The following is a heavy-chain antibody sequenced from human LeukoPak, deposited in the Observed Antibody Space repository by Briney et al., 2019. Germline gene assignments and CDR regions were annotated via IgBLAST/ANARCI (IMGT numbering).Heavy chain of an antibody. Sequence: GGSLRLSCAASGFTFSSYGMHWVRQAPGKGLEWVAFIRYDGSNKYYADSVKGRFTISRDNSKNTLYLQMNSLRAEDTAVYYCVKTDKLSSGWYRNFDYWGQGTLVTVSS. CDR2: IRYDGSNK. CDR1: GFTFSSYG. J-gene: IGHJ4*02. D-gene: IGHD6-19*01. CDR3: VKTDKLSSGWYRNFDY. V-gene: IGHV3-30*02.